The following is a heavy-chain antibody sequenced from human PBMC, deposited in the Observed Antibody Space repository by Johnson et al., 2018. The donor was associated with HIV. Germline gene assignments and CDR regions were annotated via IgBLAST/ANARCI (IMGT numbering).Heavy chain of an antibody. CDR1: GLTVSSNY. Sequence: EVQLVESGGGLIQPGGSLRLSCAASGLTVSSNYMSWVRQAPGKGLEWVSVIYSGGSTYYADSVKGRFTISRDNSKNTLYLQMNSLRAEDTAVYYCARDSAILVDGASDIWGQGTIVTVSS. V-gene: IGHV3-53*01. J-gene: IGHJ3*02. D-gene: IGHD2-15*01. CDR3: ARDSAILVDGASDI. CDR2: IYSGGST.